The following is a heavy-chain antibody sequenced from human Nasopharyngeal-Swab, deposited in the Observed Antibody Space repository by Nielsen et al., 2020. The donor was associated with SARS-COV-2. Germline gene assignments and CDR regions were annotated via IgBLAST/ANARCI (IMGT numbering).Heavy chain of an antibody. CDR2: IVGSGDIRGSGGNT. V-gene: IGHV3-23*01. J-gene: IGHJ4*02. Sequence: GESLKISCAASGFTFNMYTLNWVRQAPGKGLEWVAAIVGSGDIRGSGGNTYYADSVKGRFTISRDNSKNTLSLQMNSLRAEDTAVYYCAKDLRGPYFFWGQGTLVTVSS. D-gene: IGHD2/OR15-2a*01. CDR1: GFTFNMYT. CDR3: AKDLRGPYFF.